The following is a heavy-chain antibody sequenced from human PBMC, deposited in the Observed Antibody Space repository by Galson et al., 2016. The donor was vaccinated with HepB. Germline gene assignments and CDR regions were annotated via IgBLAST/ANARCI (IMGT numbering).Heavy chain of an antibody. CDR2: ISYDGNNK. CDR3: ARDPASYDSSGYYSNWYFDF. J-gene: IGHJ2*01. D-gene: IGHD3-22*01. V-gene: IGHV3-30-3*01. CDR1: GFTFSNYA. Sequence: SLRLSCAASGFTFSNYALHWVRQAPGKGLEWVAVISYDGNNKYYAGSVKGRFTISRDNSKNTLYLQMNSLRTEDPSVYYCARDPASYDSSGYYSNWYFDFWGRGTLVTVSS.